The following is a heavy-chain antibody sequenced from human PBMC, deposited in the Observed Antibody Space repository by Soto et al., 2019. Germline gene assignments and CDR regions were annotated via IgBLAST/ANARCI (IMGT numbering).Heavy chain of an antibody. V-gene: IGHV3-74*01. J-gene: IGHJ6*02. Sequence: EVQLVESGGGLVQPGGSLRLSCAASGFTFSSYWMHWVRQAPGKGLVWVSRINSDGSSTSYADSVKGRFTISRDNAKNTLYLQMNSLRAEDTAVYYCARAEVGQVVVVAATVYYYYGVDVWGQGTTVTVSS. CDR3: ARAEVGQVVVVAATVYYYYGVDV. CDR1: GFTFSSYW. CDR2: INSDGSST. D-gene: IGHD2-15*01.